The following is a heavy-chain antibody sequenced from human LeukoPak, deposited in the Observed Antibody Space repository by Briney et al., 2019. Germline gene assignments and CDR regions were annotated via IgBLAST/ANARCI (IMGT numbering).Heavy chain of an antibody. J-gene: IGHJ6*02. D-gene: IGHD3-9*01. CDR2: MNPNSGNT. Sequence: ASVKVSCKASGYTFTSYDINWVRQGTGQGLEWMGRMNPNSGNTGYTQKFQGRVTMTRNTSISTAYMELSSLRSEDTAVYYCARAHYDILTGYYVYYYYGMDVWGQGTTVTVSS. V-gene: IGHV1-8*01. CDR3: ARAHYDILTGYYVYYYYGMDV. CDR1: GYTFTSYD.